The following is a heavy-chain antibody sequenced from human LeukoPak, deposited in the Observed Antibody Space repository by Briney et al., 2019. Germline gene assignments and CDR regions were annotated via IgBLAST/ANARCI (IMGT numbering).Heavy chain of an antibody. CDR3: ARDLAVAGTNYFDF. Sequence: PAESLSLTCSVSGDSISTNEWWSGVRQPPGKGVEWIGEVFHSGSTNYNPSLKSRVTISIDKSKNQLSLEVTSVTAADTAIYYCARDLAVAGTNYFDFWGQGVLVTASS. CDR2: VFHSGST. V-gene: IGHV4-4*02. D-gene: IGHD6-19*01. CDR1: GDSISTNEW. J-gene: IGHJ4*02.